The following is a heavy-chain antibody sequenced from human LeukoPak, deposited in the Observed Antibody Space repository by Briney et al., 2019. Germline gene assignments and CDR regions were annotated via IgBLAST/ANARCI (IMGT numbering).Heavy chain of an antibody. CDR3: AKPIYYILTGYYYY. CDR1: GFTFSDYY. D-gene: IGHD3-9*01. Sequence: GGSLRLSCAASGFTFSDYYMSWIRQAPGKGLEWVSYISSSGSTIYYADSVKGRFTISRDNAKNSLYLQMNSLRAEDTAVYYCAKPIYYILTGYYYYWGQGTLVTVSS. CDR2: ISSSGSTI. V-gene: IGHV3-11*01. J-gene: IGHJ4*02.